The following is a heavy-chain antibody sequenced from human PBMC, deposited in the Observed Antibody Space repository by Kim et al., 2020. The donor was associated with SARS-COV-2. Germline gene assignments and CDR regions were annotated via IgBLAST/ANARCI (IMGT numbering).Heavy chain of an antibody. Sequence: SVKVSCKASGGTFSSYAISWVRQAPGQGLEWMGRIIPILGIANYAQKFQGRVTITADKSTSTAYMELSSLRSEDTAVYYCARESLQLHSSQDYWGQGTL. CDR3: ARESLQLHSSQDY. CDR1: GGTFSSYA. J-gene: IGHJ4*02. V-gene: IGHV1-69*04. CDR2: IIPILGIA. D-gene: IGHD6-6*01.